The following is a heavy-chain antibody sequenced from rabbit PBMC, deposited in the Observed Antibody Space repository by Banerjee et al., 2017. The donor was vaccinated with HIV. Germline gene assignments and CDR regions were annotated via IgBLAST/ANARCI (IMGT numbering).Heavy chain of an antibody. Sequence: QEQLEESGGGLVQPEGSLTLTCTASGFSFSSSYYMCWVRQTPGKGLEWIACIYAGSRGSTYYATWAKGLFTISKTSSTTVTLQMTSLTVADTATYFCVRTDYSGSDYGGCFNLWGPGTLVTVS. V-gene: IGHV1S45*01. D-gene: IGHD1-1*01. CDR3: VRTDYSGSDYGGCFNL. J-gene: IGHJ4*01. CDR2: IYAGSRGST. CDR1: GFSFSSSYY.